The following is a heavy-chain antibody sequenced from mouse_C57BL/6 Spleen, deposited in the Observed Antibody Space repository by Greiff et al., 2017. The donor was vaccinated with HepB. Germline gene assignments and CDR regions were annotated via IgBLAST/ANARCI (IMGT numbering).Heavy chain of an antibody. V-gene: IGHV1-72*01. CDR3: ARERVITTVVEGFDV. D-gene: IGHD1-1*01. Sequence: VQLQQSGAELVKPGASVKLSCKASGYTFTSYWMHWVKQRPGRGLEWIGRIDPNSGGTKYNEKFKSKATLTVDKPSSTAYMQLSSLTSEDSAVYYCARERVITTVVEGFDVWGTGTTVTVSS. CDR1: GYTFTSYW. CDR2: IDPNSGGT. J-gene: IGHJ1*03.